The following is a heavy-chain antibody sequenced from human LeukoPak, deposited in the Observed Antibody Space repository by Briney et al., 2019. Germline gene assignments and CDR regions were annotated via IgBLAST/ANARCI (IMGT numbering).Heavy chain of an antibody. D-gene: IGHD6-19*01. CDR1: GFTFSNYV. CDR3: ARGFYSSGWDY. Sequence: GGSLRLSCAVSGFTFSNYVMNWVRQAPGKGLEWVSYISSSGRSVFYADSVKGRFTMSRDNAKSSLYLQMDSLRAEDTAVYYCARGFYSSGWDYWGQGTLVTVSS. V-gene: IGHV3-48*03. J-gene: IGHJ4*02. CDR2: ISSSGRSV.